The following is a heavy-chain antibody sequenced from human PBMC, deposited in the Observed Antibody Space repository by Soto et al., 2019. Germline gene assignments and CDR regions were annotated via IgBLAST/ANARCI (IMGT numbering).Heavy chain of an antibody. V-gene: IGHV4-31*01. CDR3: ARAGYFDWHTCFDY. J-gene: IGHJ4*02. CDR2: IYYSGST. Sequence: QVQLQESGPGLVKPSQTLSLTCTVSAGSISSGGYYWSWIREHPGKGLEWIGYIYYSGSTYYNPSPKSPVTISVDTTKNQFSLKLSSVTAADTAVYYCARAGYFDWHTCFDYWGQGTLVTVSS. D-gene: IGHD3-9*01. CDR1: AGSISSGGYY.